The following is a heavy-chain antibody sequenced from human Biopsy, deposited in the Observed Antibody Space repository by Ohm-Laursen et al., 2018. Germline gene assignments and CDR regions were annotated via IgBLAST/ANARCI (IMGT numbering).Heavy chain of an antibody. D-gene: IGHD6-19*01. CDR3: AKDFGWRNFDY. J-gene: IGHJ4*02. CDR1: GFTFSDYA. V-gene: IGHV3-23*01. CDR2: ISGSGGNT. Sequence: SLRLSCAASGFTFSDYAMNWVRQAPGKGLEWVSTISGSGGNTYYADSVRGRFTVSRDGSKSTLYLQMNSLRAEDTAVYYCAKDFGWRNFDYWGQGTLAIVSS.